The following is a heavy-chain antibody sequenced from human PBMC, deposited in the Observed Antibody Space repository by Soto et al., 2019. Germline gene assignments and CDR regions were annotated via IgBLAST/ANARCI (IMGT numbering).Heavy chain of an antibody. Sequence: EAQVVESGGGVVQPGGSLRLSCAGSGFTFSGYWMHWVRQSPGKGLVWVSRINSDGTTTAYGDSVKGGFTISRDNSKNTLYLQMSSLRAEDTAVYYCTHCSGESCHGGYFGMDVWGQGTTVTVSS. V-gene: IGHV3-74*01. CDR2: INSDGTTT. D-gene: IGHD2-15*01. J-gene: IGHJ6*02. CDR1: GFTFSGYW. CDR3: THCSGESCHGGYFGMDV.